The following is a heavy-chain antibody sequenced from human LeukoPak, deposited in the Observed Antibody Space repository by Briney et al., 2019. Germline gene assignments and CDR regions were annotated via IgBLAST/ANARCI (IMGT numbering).Heavy chain of an antibody. J-gene: IGHJ5*02. V-gene: IGHV1-8*02. CDR3: ARGRITIFGVADNWFDP. CDR2: MNPNSGNT. Sequence: ASVKVSCKASGYTFTSYGISWVLQATGQGLEWMGWMNPNSGNTGYAQKFQGRVTMTRNTSISTAYMELSSLRSEDTAVYYCARGRITIFGVADNWFDPWGQGTLVTVSS. CDR1: GYTFTSYG. D-gene: IGHD3-3*01.